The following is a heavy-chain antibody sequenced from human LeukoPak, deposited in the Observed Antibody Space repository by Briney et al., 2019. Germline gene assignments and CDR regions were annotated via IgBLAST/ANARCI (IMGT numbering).Heavy chain of an antibody. V-gene: IGHV4-34*01. Sequence: SETLSLTCAVYGGSFSGYYWSWIRQPPGKGLEWIGSIYYSGSTYYNPSLKSRVTISVDTSKNQFSLKLSSVTAADTAVYYCARGQGTTVTTGIDYWGQGTLVTVSS. D-gene: IGHD4-17*01. CDR1: GGSFSGYY. CDR3: ARGQGTTVTTGIDY. J-gene: IGHJ4*02. CDR2: IYYSGST.